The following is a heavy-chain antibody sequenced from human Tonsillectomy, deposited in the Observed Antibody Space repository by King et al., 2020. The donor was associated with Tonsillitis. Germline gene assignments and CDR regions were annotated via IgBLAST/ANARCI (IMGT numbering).Heavy chain of an antibody. J-gene: IGHJ4*02. V-gene: IGHV3-21*01. CDR2: INSGGTSI. Sequence: DVQLVESGGGLVKPGGSLRLSCAASGFIFSTHNMVWVRQTAEKGLEWVASINSGGTSIYYADSVKGRFTISRDNDKRSVYLKMNSLRVEDTALYYCARRAAAKGVDYWGRGALVTVSS. D-gene: IGHD6-13*01. CDR3: ARRAAAKGVDY. CDR1: GFIFSTHN.